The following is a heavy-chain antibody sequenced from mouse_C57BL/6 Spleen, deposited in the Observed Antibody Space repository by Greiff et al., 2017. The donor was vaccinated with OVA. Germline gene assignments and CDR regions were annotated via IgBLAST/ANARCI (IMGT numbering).Heavy chain of an antibody. CDR2: IYPGDGDT. CDR1: GYAFSSYW. CDR3: AREWKLGQGYFDY. V-gene: IGHV1-80*01. Sequence: QVQLKESGAELVKPGASVKISCKASGYAFSSYWMNWVKQRPGKGLEWIGQIYPGDGDTNYNGKFKGKATLTADKSSSTAYMQLSSLTSEDSAVYFCAREWKLGQGYFDYGGQGTTLTVSS. D-gene: IGHD4-1*01. J-gene: IGHJ2*01.